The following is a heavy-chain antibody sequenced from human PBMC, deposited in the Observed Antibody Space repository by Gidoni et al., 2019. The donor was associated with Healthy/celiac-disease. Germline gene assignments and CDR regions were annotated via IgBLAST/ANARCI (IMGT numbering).Heavy chain of an antibody. Sequence: EVQRVESGGGLVKPGGSLRLSGAASGFTCSSYSMNWVRQAPGKGLEWLSSISSSSSYIYYADSVKGRFTISRDNAKNSLYLQMNSLRAEDTAVYYCARDGDSYGSRLFDYWGQGTLVTVSS. CDR2: ISSSSSYI. CDR3: ARDGDSYGSRLFDY. V-gene: IGHV3-21*01. J-gene: IGHJ4*02. CDR1: GFTCSSYS. D-gene: IGHD5-18*01.